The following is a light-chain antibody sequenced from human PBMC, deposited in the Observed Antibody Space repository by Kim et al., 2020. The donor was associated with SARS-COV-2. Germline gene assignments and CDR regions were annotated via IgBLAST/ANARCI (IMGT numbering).Light chain of an antibody. V-gene: IGLV6-57*03. Sequence: GKTVTISCTRSSGGIASNYVQWYQQRPGSAPTTVIYEANQRPSGVPDRFSGSIDSSSNSASLTISGLKTEDEADYYCQSYDSSNLVFGGGTQLTVL. CDR2: EAN. CDR1: SGGIASNY. J-gene: IGLJ3*02. CDR3: QSYDSSNLV.